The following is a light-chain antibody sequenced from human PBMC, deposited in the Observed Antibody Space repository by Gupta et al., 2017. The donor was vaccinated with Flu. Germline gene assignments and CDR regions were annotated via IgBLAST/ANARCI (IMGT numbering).Light chain of an antibody. V-gene: IGKV3-15*01. CDR2: GAS. CDR3: QEYNNWPQIT. Sequence: ETVLTQSPVTLSVSPGERATLLCRASQSVSNDLASYQQKPGQAPRLLIYGASTRATGIPDRFSGSGSGTEFTLSISSMQSEDFATYYCQEYNNWPQITFGQGTRLEIK. CDR1: QSVSND. J-gene: IGKJ5*01.